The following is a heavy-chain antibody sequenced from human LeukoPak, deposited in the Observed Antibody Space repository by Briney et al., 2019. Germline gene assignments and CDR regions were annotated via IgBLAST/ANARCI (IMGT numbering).Heavy chain of an antibody. D-gene: IGHD1-26*01. J-gene: IGHJ4*02. V-gene: IGHV3-23*01. Sequence: PGGSLRLSCAASGFTFSSSAMSWVRQAPGKGLEWVSAISNNGGYTYYADSVQGRFTISRDNSKSTLCLQMNSLRAEDTAVYYCARDLRWGDREGDYWGQGTLVTVSS. CDR3: ARDLRWGDREGDY. CDR2: ISNNGGYT. CDR1: GFTFSSSA.